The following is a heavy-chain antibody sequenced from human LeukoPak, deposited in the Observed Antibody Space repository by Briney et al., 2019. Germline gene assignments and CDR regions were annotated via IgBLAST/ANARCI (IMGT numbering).Heavy chain of an antibody. J-gene: IGHJ4*02. V-gene: IGHV4-59*08. D-gene: IGHD6-19*01. CDR2: IYYSGST. CDR3: ARLKVGSSGWYSLRYFDY. Sequence: SETLSLTCTVSGGSISSYYWSWIRQPPGKGLEWIGYIYYSGSTNYNPSLKSRVTISVDTSKNQFSLKLSSVTAADTAVYYCARLKVGSSGWYSLRYFDYWGQGTLVTVSS. CDR1: GGSISSYY.